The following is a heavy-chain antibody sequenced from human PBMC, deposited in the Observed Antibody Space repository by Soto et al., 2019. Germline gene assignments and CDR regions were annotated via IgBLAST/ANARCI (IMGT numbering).Heavy chain of an antibody. CDR2: FIPILGIA. J-gene: IGHJ4*02. CDR3: ASSVVPAAMWMWPQPVTYFTYFDY. V-gene: IGHV1-69*02. Sequence: SVKASCKAPWGTLSNYSISWGPQAPAQGLEWRGRFIPILGIANYAQKFQGRVTITADKSTSTAYMELSSLRSEDTAVYYCASSVVPAAMWMWPQPVTYFTYFDYWGQGTLVTGSS. D-gene: IGHD2-2*01. CDR1: WGTLSNYS.